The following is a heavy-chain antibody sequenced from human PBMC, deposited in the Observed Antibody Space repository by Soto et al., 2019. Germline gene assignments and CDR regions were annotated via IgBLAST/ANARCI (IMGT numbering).Heavy chain of an antibody. V-gene: IGHV4-31*03. CDR1: GGSISSGGYY. D-gene: IGHD3-9*01. J-gene: IGHJ5*02. Sequence: QVQLQESGPGLVKPSQTLSLTCTVSGGSISSGGYYWGWIRQHPGKGLEWIGYIYYSGSKYYNPSLRGRVIISVDTYKHQYSLKLSAVTATDTAVYFCLTIRYCDRFQQWSDPRGPGTLVPVFS. CDR3: LTIRYCDRFQQWSDP. CDR2: IYYSGSK.